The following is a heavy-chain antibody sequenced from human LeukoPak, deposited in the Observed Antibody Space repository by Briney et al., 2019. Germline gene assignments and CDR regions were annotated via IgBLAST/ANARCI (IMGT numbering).Heavy chain of an antibody. CDR3: ASPSSFDYYYYGMDV. CDR1: GFTVSSNY. V-gene: IGHV3-66*01. Sequence: PGGSLRLSCAASGFTVSSNYMSWVRQAPGKGLEWVSVIYSGGSTYYADSVKGRFTTSRDNSKNTLYLQMNSLRAEDTAVYYCASPSSFDYYYYGMDVWGQGTTVTVSS. J-gene: IGHJ6*02. CDR2: IYSGGST. D-gene: IGHD6-13*01.